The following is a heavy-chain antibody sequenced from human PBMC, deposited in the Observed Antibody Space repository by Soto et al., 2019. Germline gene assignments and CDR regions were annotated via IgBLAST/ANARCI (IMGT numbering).Heavy chain of an antibody. Sequence: QVQLVQSGAEVKKPGSSVKVSCKTSGGTFSTYSIVWVRQAPGEGLEWMGGIIPIFGTANYAQKFQDRVTITADKSTNTVFMELSSLKCEDTAMYYCASSSGNNYGVGTNYYFDYWGQGTLVTVSS. CDR3: ASSSGNNYGVGTNYYFDY. CDR1: GGTFSTYS. CDR2: IIPIFGTA. V-gene: IGHV1-69*06. D-gene: IGHD1-26*01. J-gene: IGHJ4*02.